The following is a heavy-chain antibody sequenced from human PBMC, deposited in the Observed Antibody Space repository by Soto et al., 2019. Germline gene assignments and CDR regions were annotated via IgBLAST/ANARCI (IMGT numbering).Heavy chain of an antibody. D-gene: IGHD3-9*01. CDR2: INPSGGGT. CDR1: GYTFTSYY. Sequence: ASVKVSCKASGYTFTSYYMHWVRQAPGQGLEWMGIINPSGGGTSYAQKFQGRVTMTRDTSTSTVYMELSSLRSEDTAVYYCARDDDILTGYAYFDYWGQGTLVTVSS. J-gene: IGHJ4*02. CDR3: ARDDDILTGYAYFDY. V-gene: IGHV1-46*01.